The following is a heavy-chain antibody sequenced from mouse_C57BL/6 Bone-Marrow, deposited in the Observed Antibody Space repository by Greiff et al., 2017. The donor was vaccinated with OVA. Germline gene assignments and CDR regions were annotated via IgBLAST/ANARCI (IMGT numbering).Heavy chain of an antibody. CDR1: GYTFTSYW. CDR2: IDPSDRDT. CDR3: AREGGTGTPFDY. J-gene: IGHJ2*01. D-gene: IGHD4-1*01. Sequence: QVQLQQPGAELVKPGASVKLSCKASGYTFTSYWMQWVKQRPGQGLEWIGEIDPSDRDTKYTQKFQGKATLTVDTSSSTAYMPLSSLTSEDSAVYYCAREGGTGTPFDYWGQGTTLTVSS. V-gene: IGHV1-50*01.